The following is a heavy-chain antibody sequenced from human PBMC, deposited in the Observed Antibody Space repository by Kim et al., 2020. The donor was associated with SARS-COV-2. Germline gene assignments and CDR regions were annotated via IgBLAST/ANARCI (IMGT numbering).Heavy chain of an antibody. V-gene: IGHV4-39*01. CDR2: IYYSGST. CDR3: ASPMVRGLTRPW. CDR1: GCSISSSSYY. D-gene: IGHD3-10*01. Sequence: SETLSLTCTVSGCSISSSSYYWGWIRQPPGKGLEWIGSIYYSGSTYYNPSLKSRVTISVDTSKNQFSLKMSSVTAADTAVYYCASPMVRGLTRPWWGQGTLVTVSS. J-gene: IGHJ4*02.